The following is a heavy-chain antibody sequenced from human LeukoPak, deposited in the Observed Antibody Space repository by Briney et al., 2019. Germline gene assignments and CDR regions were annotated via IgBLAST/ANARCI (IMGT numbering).Heavy chain of an antibody. CDR1: GFTFSSYW. V-gene: IGHV3-7*01. J-gene: IGHJ6*03. CDR2: IKQDGSEK. D-gene: IGHD3-22*01. CDR3: ARQRYYYDSSGYSPGYYYMDV. Sequence: SGGSLRLSCAASGFTFSSYWMSWVRQAPGKGLEWVANIKQDGSEKYYVDSVKGRFTISRDNAKNSLYLQMNSLRAEDTAVYYCARQRYYYDSSGYSPGYYYMDVWGKGTTVTVSS.